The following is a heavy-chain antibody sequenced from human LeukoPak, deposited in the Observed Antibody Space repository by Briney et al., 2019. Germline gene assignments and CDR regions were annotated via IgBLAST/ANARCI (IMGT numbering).Heavy chain of an antibody. Sequence: SETLSLTCTVSGGSISSSSYYWSWIRQPAGKGLEWIGRIYTSGSTHYNPSLKSRVTISVDTSKNQFSLKLSSVTAADTAVYYCARDSAVADVVDYWGQGTLVTVSS. CDR2: IYTSGST. D-gene: IGHD6-19*01. J-gene: IGHJ4*02. V-gene: IGHV4-61*02. CDR3: ARDSAVADVVDY. CDR1: GGSISSSSYY.